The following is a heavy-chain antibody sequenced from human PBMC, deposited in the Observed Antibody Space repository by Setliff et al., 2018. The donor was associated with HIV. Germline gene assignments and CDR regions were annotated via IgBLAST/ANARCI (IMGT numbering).Heavy chain of an antibody. V-gene: IGHV4-30-4*08. CDR1: GGSISSGDYY. CDR3: ARDLLWFGEPHGMDV. J-gene: IGHJ6*02. D-gene: IGHD3-10*01. CDR2: IYYSGST. Sequence: PSETLSLTCTVSGGSISSGDYYWSWIRQPPGKGLEWIGYIYYSGSTYYNPSLKSRVTISVDTSKNQFSLKLSSVTAADTAVYYCARDLLWFGEPHGMDVWGQGTTVTVSS.